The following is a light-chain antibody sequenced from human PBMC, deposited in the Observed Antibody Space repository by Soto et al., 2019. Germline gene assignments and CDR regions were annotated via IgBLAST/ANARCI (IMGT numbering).Light chain of an antibody. CDR2: AAS. CDR3: KQSRSFPLT. CDR1: QDLDRW. Sequence: IRMTQSPSSFSASTGDRVTITCRASQDLDRWLAWYQQKPGEAPKVLIFAASSLQSGLPSRFSGGGSGTDFSLTISSLQPEDFATYYCKQSRSFPLTFGGGTKV. J-gene: IGKJ4*01. V-gene: IGKV1-12*01.